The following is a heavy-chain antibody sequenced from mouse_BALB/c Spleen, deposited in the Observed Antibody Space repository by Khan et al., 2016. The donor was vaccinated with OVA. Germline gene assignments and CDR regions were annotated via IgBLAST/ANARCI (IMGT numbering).Heavy chain of an antibody. CDR2: INPTSGYP. Sequence: QIQLVQSGAELAKPGASVKMSCKASGYTFTTYWMHWVKQRPGQGLEWIGYINPTSGYPDYNEKFKDRATLSADKSSSTAYMQLSSLTSEDSAVYYCTRDRIDYWGQGTTLTVSS. V-gene: IGHV1-7*01. CDR1: GYTFTTYW. J-gene: IGHJ2*01. CDR3: TRDRIDY.